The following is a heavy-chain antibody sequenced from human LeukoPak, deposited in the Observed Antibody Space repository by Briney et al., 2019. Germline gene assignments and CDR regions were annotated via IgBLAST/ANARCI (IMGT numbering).Heavy chain of an antibody. CDR3: AREGPSEYYFDY. CDR1: GFTFSSYS. J-gene: IGHJ4*02. CDR2: ISSSSSYI. D-gene: IGHD3-10*01. Sequence: GGSLRLSCAASGFTFSSYSMNWVRQAPGKGLEWVSSISSSSSYIYYADSVKGRFTISRDNSKNTLYLQMNSLRAEDTAVYYCAREGPSEYYFDYWGQGTLVTVSS. V-gene: IGHV3-21*01.